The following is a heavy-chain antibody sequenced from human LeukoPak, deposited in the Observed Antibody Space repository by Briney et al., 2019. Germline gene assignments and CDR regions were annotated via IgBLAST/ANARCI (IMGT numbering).Heavy chain of an antibody. V-gene: IGHV3-23*01. CDR1: GFTFDDYG. D-gene: IGHD5/OR15-5a*01. CDR2: ISGSGGST. Sequence: GGSLRLSCAASGFTFDDYGMSWVRQAPGKGLEWVSAISGSGGSTYYADSVKGRFTISRDNSKNTLYLQMNSLRAEDTAVYYCAKDLRCFCYWGQGTLVTVSS. J-gene: IGHJ4*02. CDR3: AKDLRCFCY.